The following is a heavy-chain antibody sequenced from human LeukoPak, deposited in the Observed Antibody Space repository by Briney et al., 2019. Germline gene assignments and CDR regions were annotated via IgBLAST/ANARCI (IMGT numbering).Heavy chain of an antibody. V-gene: IGHV4-39*07. D-gene: IGHD3-10*01. J-gene: IGHJ6*02. Sequence: SETLSLTCTVSGGSISSSTYYWGWIRQPPGKGLEWIATIHYAGTTFYNPSLKSRVTISVDTSKNQFSLKLSSVTAADTAVYYCARAAPSYYYGSGSYDPGYYYYGMDVWGQGTTVTVSS. CDR3: ARAAPSYYYGSGSYDPGYYYYGMDV. CDR2: IHYAGTT. CDR1: GGSISSSTYY.